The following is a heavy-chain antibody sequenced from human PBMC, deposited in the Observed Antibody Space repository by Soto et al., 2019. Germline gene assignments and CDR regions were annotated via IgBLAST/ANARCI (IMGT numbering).Heavy chain of an antibody. CDR2: MQPSSGRT. CDR3: ARGVSAGVDY. D-gene: IGHD1-26*01. Sequence: SVKSSCKALGYSFTGLDINLVRQTAGQGLEWMGWMQPSSGRTGYAQKFQGRVTMTCDTSINTPYMELTNLTSDDTAFYYCARGVSAGVDYWGQGTLVTVSA. V-gene: IGHV1-8*01. CDR1: GYSFTGLD. J-gene: IGHJ4*02.